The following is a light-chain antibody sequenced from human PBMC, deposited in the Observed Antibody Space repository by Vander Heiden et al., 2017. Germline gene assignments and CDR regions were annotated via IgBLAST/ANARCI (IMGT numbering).Light chain of an antibody. J-gene: IGKJ1*01. CDR3: HQDDNFWT. V-gene: IGKV3-15*01. Sequence: EIVMTQSPATLSVSPGERATLSCRASQSVSSNLAWYQQKPGQAPRLLIYRASTRATGIPVRFSGSGSGTEFTLTISSLQSEDFAVYYCHQDDNFWTFGQGTKVEFK. CDR1: QSVSSN. CDR2: RAS.